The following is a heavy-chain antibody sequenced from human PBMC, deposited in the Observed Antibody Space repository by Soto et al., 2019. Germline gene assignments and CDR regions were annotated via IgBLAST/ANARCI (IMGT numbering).Heavy chain of an antibody. CDR3: AKDIVHYYYGMDV. CDR2: ISYDGSHQ. V-gene: IGHV3-30*18. D-gene: IGHD3-16*02. J-gene: IGHJ6*02. Sequence: QVQLVESGGGVVQPGTSLRLSCAASGFTFSSYGIHWVRQAPGKGLEWVAVISYDGSHQYYAESVKGRFTISRDNSKNTLFLQMKSLPVEDTAVYYCAKDIVHYYYGMDVWGQGTTFTVSS. CDR1: GFTFSSYG.